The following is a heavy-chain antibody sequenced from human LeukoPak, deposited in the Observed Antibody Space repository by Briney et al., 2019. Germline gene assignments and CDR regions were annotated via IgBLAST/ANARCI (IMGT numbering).Heavy chain of an antibody. CDR1: GFTFDDYG. V-gene: IGHV3-23*01. D-gene: IGHD5-18*01. J-gene: IGHJ4*02. CDR3: AKVRHAAMVLYYFDY. Sequence: GGSLRLSCAASGFTFDDYGMSWVRQAPGKGLEWVSAISGSGGSTYYADSVKGRFTISRDNSKNTLYLQMNSLRAEDTAVYYCAKVRHAAMVLYYFDYWGQGTLVTVSS. CDR2: ISGSGGST.